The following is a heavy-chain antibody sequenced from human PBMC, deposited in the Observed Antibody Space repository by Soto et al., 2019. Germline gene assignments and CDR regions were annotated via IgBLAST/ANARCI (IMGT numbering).Heavy chain of an antibody. J-gene: IGHJ4*02. CDR1: GFTFSSYA. CDR3: AKDQWDRRAVRDLDY. D-gene: IGHD1-26*01. CDR2: ISGSGGST. V-gene: IGHV3-23*01. Sequence: EVQLLESGGGLVQPGGSLRLSCAASGFTFSSYAMSWVRQAPGKGLEWVSAISGSGGSTYYADSVKGRFTISRDNSKNPLYLQMNSLRAEETAVYYCAKDQWDRRAVRDLDYWGQGTLVTVSS.